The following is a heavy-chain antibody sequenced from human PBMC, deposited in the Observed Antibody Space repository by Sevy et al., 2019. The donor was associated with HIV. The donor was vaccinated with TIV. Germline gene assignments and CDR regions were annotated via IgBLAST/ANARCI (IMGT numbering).Heavy chain of an antibody. V-gene: IGHV3-15*01. Sequence: GGSLRLSCTASGFTFSSAWMSWVRQAPGKGLEWVGRIKSEFDGGAIDYAAPVKGRLTISREDSKNTVYLQMNSLKTEEPAVYYCITDPAYRGYDEEVINYYFYGMDVWGQGTTVTVSS. CDR1: GFTFSSAW. CDR2: IKSEFDGGAI. J-gene: IGHJ6*02. CDR3: ITDPAYRGYDEEVINYYFYGMDV. D-gene: IGHD5-12*01.